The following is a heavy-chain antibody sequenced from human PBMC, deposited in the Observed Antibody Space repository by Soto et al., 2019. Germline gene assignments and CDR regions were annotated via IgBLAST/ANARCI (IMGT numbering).Heavy chain of an antibody. CDR3: ATVVVPAAMVFGGDAFDI. D-gene: IGHD2-2*01. CDR1: GFTFSSYG. V-gene: IGHV3-33*01. CDR2: IWYDGSNK. J-gene: IGHJ3*02. Sequence: QVQLVESGGGVVQPGRSLRLSCAASGFTFSSYGMHWVRQAPGKGLEWVAVIWYDGSNKYYADSVKGRFTISRDNSNNTLYLQMNSLRAEDTAVYYCATVVVPAAMVFGGDAFDIWGQGTMVTVSS.